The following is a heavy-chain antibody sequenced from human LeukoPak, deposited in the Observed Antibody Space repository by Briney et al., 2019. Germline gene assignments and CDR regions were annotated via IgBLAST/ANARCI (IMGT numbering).Heavy chain of an antibody. J-gene: IGHJ4*02. Sequence: SETLSLTCTVSGGSISGSTSYWGWIRQSPGKGLEWIGLLNYSGTTYYNPSFKSRVSISIDRSRTQFSLKLSSVTAADTAVYYCARHQERWLHPYLNYFDYWGQGTLVTVSS. CDR3: ARHQERWLHPYLNYFDY. D-gene: IGHD5-24*01. CDR2: LNYSGTT. CDR1: GGSISGSTSY. V-gene: IGHV4-39*01.